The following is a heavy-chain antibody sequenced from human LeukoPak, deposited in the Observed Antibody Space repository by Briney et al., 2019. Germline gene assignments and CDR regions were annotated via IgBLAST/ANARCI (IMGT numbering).Heavy chain of an antibody. D-gene: IGHD6-6*01. Sequence: KPLEALSLTCTVSGGSISSSSYYWGWVRQPPGKGLEWIGSIYYTGSTSYKPSLKSRLTISLDTSKNQFSLKVSSVTAADTAIYYCTRESSSSPDSWGQGTLVT. CDR2: IYYTGST. J-gene: IGHJ5*01. CDR3: TRESSSSPDS. CDR1: GGSISSSSYY. V-gene: IGHV4-39*01.